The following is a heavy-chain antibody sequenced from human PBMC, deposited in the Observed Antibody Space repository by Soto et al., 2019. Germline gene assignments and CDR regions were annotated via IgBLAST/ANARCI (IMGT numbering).Heavy chain of an antibody. CDR2: IYYNGNT. CDR1: GGSINSYY. V-gene: IGHV4-59*01. J-gene: IGHJ4*02. D-gene: IGHD5-18*01. Sequence: QVQLQESGPGLVKPSETLSLTCNVSGGSINSYYWNWIRQPPGKGLEWIAYIYYNGNTDSNPSLESRDTIPLVTPKKQLSLKLSSVTAADTAVYYCARGYHGYSYANFDYWGQGILVTVSS. CDR3: ARGYHGYSYANFDY.